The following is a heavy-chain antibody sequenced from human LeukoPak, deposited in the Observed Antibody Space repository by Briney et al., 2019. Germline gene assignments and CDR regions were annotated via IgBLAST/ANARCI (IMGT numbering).Heavy chain of an antibody. CDR2: IYYSGST. CDR1: GGSISGSSYY. V-gene: IGHV4-39*01. J-gene: IGHJ1*01. CDR3: ARRSGYSYFHH. D-gene: IGHD3-3*01. Sequence: SETLSLTCTVSGGSISGSSYYWGWIRQPPGKGLEWIGSIYYSGSTYYNPSLKSRVTISVDTSKNQFSLKLNSVTATDTAVYYCARRSGYSYFHHWGQGTLVTVSS.